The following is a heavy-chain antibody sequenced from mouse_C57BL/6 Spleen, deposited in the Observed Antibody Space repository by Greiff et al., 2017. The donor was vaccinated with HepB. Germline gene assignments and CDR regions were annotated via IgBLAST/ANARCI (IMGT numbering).Heavy chain of an antibody. CDR1: GFNIKDDY. CDR3: TTDGYYSYYFDY. D-gene: IGHD2-3*01. J-gene: IGHJ2*01. V-gene: IGHV14-4*01. CDR2: IDPENGDT. Sequence: EVKLVESGAELVRPGASVKLSCTASGFNIKDDYMHWVKQRPEQGLEWIGWIDPENGDTEYASKFQGKATITADTSSNTAYLQLSSLTSEDTAVYYCTTDGYYSYYFDYWGQGTTLTVSS.